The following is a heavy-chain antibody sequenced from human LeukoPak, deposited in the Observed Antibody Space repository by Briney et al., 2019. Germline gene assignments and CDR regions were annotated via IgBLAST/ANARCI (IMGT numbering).Heavy chain of an antibody. J-gene: IGHJ4*02. CDR2: IYGAGTT. CDR3: AKLILGARSLFDF. CDR1: GFTVSSNY. D-gene: IGHD3-16*01. V-gene: IGHV3-53*01. Sequence: GGSLRLSCAVSGFTVSSNYMNWARQAPGKGLEWVSVIYGAGTTYYADSVKGRFTISRDNSKNTLYLQMNTLRAEDTALYYCAKLILGARSLFDFRGQGILVTVSS.